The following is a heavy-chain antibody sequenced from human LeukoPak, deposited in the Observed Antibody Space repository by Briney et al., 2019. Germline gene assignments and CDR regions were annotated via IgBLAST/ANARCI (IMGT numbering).Heavy chain of an antibody. V-gene: IGHV1-18*01. J-gene: IGHJ6*03. D-gene: IGHD2-15*01. Sequence: ASVKVSCKASGYTFTSYGISWVRQAPGQGLEWMGWISAYNGNTNYAQKLQGRVTMTTDTSTSTAYMELRSLRSDDTAVYYCARDLPGYCSGGSCYLIDYYYMDVWGKGTAVTVSS. CDR2: ISAYNGNT. CDR3: ARDLPGYCSGGSCYLIDYYYMDV. CDR1: GYTFTSYG.